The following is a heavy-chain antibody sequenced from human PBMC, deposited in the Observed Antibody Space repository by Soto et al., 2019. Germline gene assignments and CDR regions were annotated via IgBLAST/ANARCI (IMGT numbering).Heavy chain of an antibody. CDR3: ARLGTAVAGGFDY. D-gene: IGHD6-19*01. Sequence: VQVVESGGGLVQPGGSLRLSCAASGFTFSSHWMHWVRQAPGKGLVWVSRVNSDGSMTNYADSVEGRFTISRDNAKNTLYLQMNSLRADDTAVYYCARLGTAVAGGFDYWGQGTLVTVSS. CDR1: GFTFSSHW. V-gene: IGHV3-74*01. J-gene: IGHJ4*02. CDR2: VNSDGSMT.